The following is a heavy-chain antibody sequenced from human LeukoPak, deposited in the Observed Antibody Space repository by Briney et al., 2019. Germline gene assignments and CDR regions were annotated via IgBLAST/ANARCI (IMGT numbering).Heavy chain of an antibody. CDR2: ISYDGSDK. CDR3: ARPAYYYDSSGYYNY. CDR1: AFTFSNYG. Sequence: GRSLRLSCAASAFTFSNYGMHWVRQAPGKGLEWVAVISYDGSDKYYADSVKGRFTISRDNSKNTVYLQMNSLRAEDTAVYYCARPAYYYDSSGYYNYWGQGTLVIVSS. D-gene: IGHD3-22*01. V-gene: IGHV3-30*03. J-gene: IGHJ4*02.